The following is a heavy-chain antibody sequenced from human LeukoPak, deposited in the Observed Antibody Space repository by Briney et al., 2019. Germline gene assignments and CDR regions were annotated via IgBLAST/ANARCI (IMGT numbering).Heavy chain of an antibody. CDR2: INSDGSST. V-gene: IGHV3-74*01. Sequence: GGSLRLSCAASGFTFSSYWMHWVRQAPGKGLVWVSRINSDGSSTSYADSVKGRFTISRDNAKNTLYLQMNSLRAEDTAVYYCARGIYYYDSSGYKEGIPHDAFDIWGQGTMVTVSS. CDR3: ARGIYYYDSSGYKEGIPHDAFDI. CDR1: GFTFSSYW. J-gene: IGHJ3*02. D-gene: IGHD3-22*01.